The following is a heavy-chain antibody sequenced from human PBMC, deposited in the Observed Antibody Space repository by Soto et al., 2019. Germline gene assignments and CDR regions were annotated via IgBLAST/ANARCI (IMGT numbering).Heavy chain of an antibody. J-gene: IGHJ4*02. CDR2: MYNSGST. CDR3: AAGGKWLAFEY. Sequence: QVQLQESGPGLVKPSETLSLTCTVSGGSIRSYYWSWIRQPPGKGLEWIGCMYNSGSTNYNPSLKSRVTILEDTSKNQLSLRLSSVTAADTALYYCAAGGKWLAFEYWGQGTLATVSS. D-gene: IGHD6-19*01. CDR1: GGSIRSYY. V-gene: IGHV4-59*08.